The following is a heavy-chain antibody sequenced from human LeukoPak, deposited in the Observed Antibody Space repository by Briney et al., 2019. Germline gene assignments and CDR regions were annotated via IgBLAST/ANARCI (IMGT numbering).Heavy chain of an antibody. CDR1: GFTFSSYE. D-gene: IGHD3-9*01. J-gene: IGHJ6*02. Sequence: GGSLRLSCAASGFTFSSYEMNWVRQAPGKGLEWVSYISSSGSTIYYADSVKGRFTISRDNAKNSLYLQMNSLRAEDTAVYYCARDCVLRYFDWFHYYYYGMDVWGQGTTVTVSS. V-gene: IGHV3-48*03. CDR2: ISSSGSTI. CDR3: ARDCVLRYFDWFHYYYYGMDV.